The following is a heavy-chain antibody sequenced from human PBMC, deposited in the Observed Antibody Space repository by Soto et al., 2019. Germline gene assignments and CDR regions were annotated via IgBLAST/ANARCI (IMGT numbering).Heavy chain of an antibody. J-gene: IGHJ6*02. CDR3: ARDFLDYYYGMDV. Sequence: SETLSLTCTVSGGSISAYYWSWIRQTPGKGLEWIAYIYYSGSTNYNPSLKSRVTISVDTSKNQFSLKLSSVTAADTAVYYCARDFLDYYYGMDVWGQGTTVTVSS. V-gene: IGHV4-59*01. CDR2: IYYSGST. CDR1: GGSISAYY.